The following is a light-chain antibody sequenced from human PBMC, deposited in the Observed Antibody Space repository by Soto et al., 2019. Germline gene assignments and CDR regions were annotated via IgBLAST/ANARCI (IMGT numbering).Light chain of an antibody. V-gene: IGLV2-14*01. J-gene: IGLJ1*01. Sequence: QSALPQPASVSGSHRQSTNISSPGTPSDLRSYKYVYWYQQHPRKAPKALIYEVSNRPSGVSNRFLGSKSGNTASLNIPELQAEDEADYFGSSYSSSSTLCVFETGSKVTVL. CDR1: PSDLRSYKY. CDR3: SSYSSSSTLCV. CDR2: EVS.